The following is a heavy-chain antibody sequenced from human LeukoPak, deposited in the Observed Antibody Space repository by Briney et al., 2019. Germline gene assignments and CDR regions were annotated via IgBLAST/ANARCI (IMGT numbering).Heavy chain of an antibody. D-gene: IGHD1-14*01. J-gene: IGHJ4*02. CDR3: ARGVEPLAANTLAY. CDR1: GFTVITND. Sequence: GGSLRLSCAASGFTVITNDMTWVRQAPGKGLEWVSVLYSDGNTKYADSVQGRFTISRDNSKNTLYLDMNSLSPDDTTVYYCARGVEPLAANTLAYWGQGTLVTVSS. CDR2: LYSDGNT. V-gene: IGHV3-53*01.